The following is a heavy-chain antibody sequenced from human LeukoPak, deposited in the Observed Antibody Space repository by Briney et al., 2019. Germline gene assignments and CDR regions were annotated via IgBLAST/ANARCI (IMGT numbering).Heavy chain of an antibody. CDR2: FMGSGGST. Sequence: GGSLRLSCAASGFTFSSYAMSWFGRAPGRGLGGFSAFMGSGGSTYYADSVKGRFTISRDNSKNTLYLQMNSLRAEDTAVYYCARGPPSPFFYGDYNPDYWGQGTLVTVSS. V-gene: IGHV3-23*01. CDR3: ARGPPSPFFYGDYNPDY. CDR1: GFTFSSYA. J-gene: IGHJ4*02. D-gene: IGHD4-17*01.